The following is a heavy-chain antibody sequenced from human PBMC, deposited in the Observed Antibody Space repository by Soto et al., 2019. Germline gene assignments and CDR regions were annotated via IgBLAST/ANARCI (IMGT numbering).Heavy chain of an antibody. D-gene: IGHD4-17*01. J-gene: IGHJ1*01. Sequence: SETLSLTCTVSGGSVSSGSYYWSWIRQPPGKGLEWIGYIYYSGSTNYNPSLKSRVTISVDTSKNQFSLKLSSVTAADTAVYYCARAPGGDYVVQGAILRAEYFQHWGQGTLVTVSS. CDR2: IYYSGST. CDR1: GGSVSSGSYY. CDR3: ARAPGGDYVVQGAILRAEYFQH. V-gene: IGHV4-61*01.